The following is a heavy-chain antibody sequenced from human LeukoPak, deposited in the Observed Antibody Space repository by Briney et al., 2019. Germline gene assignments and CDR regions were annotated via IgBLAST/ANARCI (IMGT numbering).Heavy chain of an antibody. CDR1: GFTFSNYN. D-gene: IGHD2-21*02. CDR2: IIISSSYI. J-gene: IGHJ4*02. Sequence: GGSLRLSCAASGFTFSNYNMNWVRQAPGKGLEWVSSIIISSSYIYYADSVKGRFTISRDNAKNSLYLQMNSLRAEDTAVYYCARGQTDLDYWGQGTLVTVSS. V-gene: IGHV3-21*04. CDR3: ARGQTDLDY.